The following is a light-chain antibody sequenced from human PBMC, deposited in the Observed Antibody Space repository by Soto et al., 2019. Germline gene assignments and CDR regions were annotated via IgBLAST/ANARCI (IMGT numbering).Light chain of an antibody. CDR2: DVI. CDR1: SSDVGGYDY. CDR3: SSYAISRDVV. Sequence: QSALTQPDSVSGSPGQSITISCTGTSSDVGGYDYVSWYQQHPGKAPKLMIYDVINRPSGVSNRFSGSKSGNTASLTISGLQAEDEADYYCSSYAISRDVVFGGGTKVTVL. V-gene: IGLV2-14*01. J-gene: IGLJ2*01.